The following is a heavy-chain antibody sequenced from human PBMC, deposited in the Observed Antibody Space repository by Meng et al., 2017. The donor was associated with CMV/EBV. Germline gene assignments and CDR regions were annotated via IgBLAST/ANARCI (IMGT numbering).Heavy chain of an antibody. CDR3: ARGGLYYYDSSGHFDY. D-gene: IGHD3-22*01. CDR1: GGSISSYY. Sequence: QGTLQESGPGMVRPSETLSLTCTVSGGSISSYYWSWIRQPAGKGLEWIGRIYTSGSTNYNPSLKSRVTMSVDTSKNQFSLKLSSVTAADTAVYYCARGGLYYYDSSGHFDYWGQGTLVTVSS. J-gene: IGHJ4*02. V-gene: IGHV4-4*07. CDR2: IYTSGST.